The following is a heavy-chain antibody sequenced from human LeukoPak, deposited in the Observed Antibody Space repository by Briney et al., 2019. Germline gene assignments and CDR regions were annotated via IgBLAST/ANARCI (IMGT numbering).Heavy chain of an antibody. Sequence: PSETLSLTCTVSGGSFSTYYWTWFRQPPGKGLEWIGEFNHSWGAKYNPSLKSRATISVDTSKNHLSLSLNSVTAADTAVYYCAASLWFGIYPDYWGQGSLVTVSS. CDR3: AASLWFGIYPDY. V-gene: IGHV4-34*01. CDR1: GGSFSTYY. D-gene: IGHD3-10*01. J-gene: IGHJ4*02. CDR2: FNHSWGA.